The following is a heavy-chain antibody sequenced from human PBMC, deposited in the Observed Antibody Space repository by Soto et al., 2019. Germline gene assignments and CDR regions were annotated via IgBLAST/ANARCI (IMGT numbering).Heavy chain of an antibody. CDR2: INHSGST. J-gene: IGHJ3*02. V-gene: IGHV4-34*01. CDR3: ASRRSIVLMVYADAFDI. CDR1: GGSFSGYY. Sequence: SETLSLTCAVYGGSFSGYYWSWIRQPPGKGLEWIGEINHSGSTTYNPSLKSRVTISVDTSKNQFSLKMSSVTAADTAVYYCASRRSIVLMVYADAFDIWGQGTMVTVSS. D-gene: IGHD2-8*01.